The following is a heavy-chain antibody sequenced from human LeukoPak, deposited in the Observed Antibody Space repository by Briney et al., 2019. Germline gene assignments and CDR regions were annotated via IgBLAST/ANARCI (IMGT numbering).Heavy chain of an antibody. Sequence: ASVKVSCKASGGTFSSYAISWVRQAPGQGLEWMGRIIPILGIANYAQKFQGRVTITADKSTSTAYMELSSLRSEDTAVYYCARRPAYYYDSSGLNDAFDIWSQGTMVTVSS. CDR2: IIPILGIA. J-gene: IGHJ3*02. CDR3: ARRPAYYYDSSGLNDAFDI. V-gene: IGHV1-69*04. CDR1: GGTFSSYA. D-gene: IGHD3-22*01.